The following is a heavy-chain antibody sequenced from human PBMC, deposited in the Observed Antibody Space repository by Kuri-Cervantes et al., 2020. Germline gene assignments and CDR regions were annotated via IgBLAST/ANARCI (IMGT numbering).Heavy chain of an antibody. CDR1: GFTFSSYS. J-gene: IGHJ6*02. D-gene: IGHD3-10*01. V-gene: IGHV3-48*04. CDR2: ISSSGSTI. CDR3: ARAYYGSGSYYKGYGMDV. Sequence: GGSLRLSCAASGFTFSSYSMSWIRQAPGKGLEWVSYISSSGSTIYYADSVKGRFTISRDNAKNSLYLQMNSLRAEDTAVYYCARAYYGSGSYYKGYGMDVWGQGTTVTVSS.